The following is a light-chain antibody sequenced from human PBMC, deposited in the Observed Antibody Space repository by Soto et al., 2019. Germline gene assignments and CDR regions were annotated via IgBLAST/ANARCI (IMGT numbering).Light chain of an antibody. CDR1: QSVTNS. V-gene: IGKV3-20*01. J-gene: IGKJ1*01. CDR3: QQYAGSPRT. Sequence: EIVLTQSPATLSLSPGERATLSCRASQSVTNSLAWYQQKPGQAPRLLIYSASRRATGIPDRFTGSGSGTDFTLTINRVEPEDFAVYFCQQYAGSPRTFGQGTKV. CDR2: SAS.